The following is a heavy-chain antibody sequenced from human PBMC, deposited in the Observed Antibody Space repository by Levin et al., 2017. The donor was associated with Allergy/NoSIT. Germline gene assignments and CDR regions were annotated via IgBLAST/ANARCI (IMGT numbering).Heavy chain of an antibody. CDR3: ATNYGSGAYLHTLDY. V-gene: IGHV3-53*01. CDR1: GFTVSSNY. J-gene: IGHJ4*02. CDR2: IYSGGST. D-gene: IGHD3-10*01. Sequence: SGESLKISCAASGFTVSSNYMSWVRQAPGKGLEWVSVIYSGGSTYYADSVKGRFTISRDNSKNTLYLQMNSLRAEDTAVYYCATNYGSGAYLHTLDYWGQGTLVTVSS.